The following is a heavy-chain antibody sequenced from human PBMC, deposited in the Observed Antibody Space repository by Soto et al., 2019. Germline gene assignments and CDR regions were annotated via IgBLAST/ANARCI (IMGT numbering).Heavy chain of an antibody. J-gene: IGHJ4*02. V-gene: IGHV3-23*01. CDR2: ISGSGGST. Sequence: EVQLLESGGGLEQPGGSLRLSCVGSGHTFHNYAMTWVRQAPGKGLEWVSGISGSGGSTYYADSVRGRFTISRDDSKNPLYLQMNSLRAEDTAVYYCAKVSRGIGVVPAALNWGKGTLVTVSS. D-gene: IGHD2-2*01. CDR3: AKVSRGIGVVPAALN. CDR1: GHTFHNYA.